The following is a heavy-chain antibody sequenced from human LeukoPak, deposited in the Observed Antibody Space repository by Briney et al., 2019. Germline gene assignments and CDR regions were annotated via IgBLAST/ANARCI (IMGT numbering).Heavy chain of an antibody. J-gene: IGHJ4*02. Sequence: SETLSLTCTVSGVSISGYYWSWIRQPPGKGLEWIGSIYYSGSTYYNPSLKSRVTISVDTSKNQFSLKLGSVTAADTAVYYCARLGERSYWGQGTLVTVSS. D-gene: IGHD4-17*01. CDR3: ARLGERSY. V-gene: IGHV4-39*01. CDR1: GVSISGYY. CDR2: IYYSGST.